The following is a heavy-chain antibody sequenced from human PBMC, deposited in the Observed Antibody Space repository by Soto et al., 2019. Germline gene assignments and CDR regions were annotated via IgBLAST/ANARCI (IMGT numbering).Heavy chain of an antibody. V-gene: IGHV1-18*01. CDR2: ISAYNGNT. J-gene: IGHJ4*02. CDR3: AREILGYCSGGSCYGFDY. D-gene: IGHD2-15*01. CDR1: GYTVTSYG. Sequence: GASVKVSCKASGYTVTSYGVSWVRQAPGQGLEWMGWISAYNGNTNYAQKLQGRVTMTTDTSTSTAYMELRSLRSDDTAVYYCAREILGYCSGGSCYGFDYWGQGTLVTVSS.